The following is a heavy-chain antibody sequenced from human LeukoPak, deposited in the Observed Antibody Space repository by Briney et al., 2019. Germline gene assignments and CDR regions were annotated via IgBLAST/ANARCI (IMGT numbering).Heavy chain of an antibody. CDR1: GYSFTSYW. Sequence: GESLKISCKGSGYSFTSYWIGWVRQMPGKGLEWMGIIYPGDSDTRYSPSFQGQVTISVDRSISSSYLQWGSLKASDTAMYYCARQGTAAAALDYWGQGTLVTVSS. D-gene: IGHD6-13*01. J-gene: IGHJ4*02. CDR2: IYPGDSDT. CDR3: ARQGTAAAALDY. V-gene: IGHV5-51*01.